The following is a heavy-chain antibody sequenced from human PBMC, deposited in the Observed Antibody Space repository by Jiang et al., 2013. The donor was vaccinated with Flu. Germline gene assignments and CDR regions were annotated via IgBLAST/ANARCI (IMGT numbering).Heavy chain of an antibody. V-gene: IGHV4-34*01. Sequence: LLKPSETLSLTCAVYGGSFSGYYWSWIRQPPGKGLEWIGEINHSGSTNYNPSLKSRVTISVDTSKNQFSLKLSSVTAADTAVYYCARRTYGDHSWGQGNPGHRLL. CDR1: GGSFSGYY. D-gene: IGHD4-17*01. J-gene: IGHJ4*02. CDR2: INHSGST. CDR3: ARRTYGDHS.